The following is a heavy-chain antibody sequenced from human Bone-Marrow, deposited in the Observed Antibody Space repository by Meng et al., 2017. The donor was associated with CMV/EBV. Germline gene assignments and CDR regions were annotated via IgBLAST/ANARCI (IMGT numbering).Heavy chain of an antibody. CDR2: IIHSGNT. CDR3: ARRQSIAARRFDP. D-gene: IGHD6-6*01. J-gene: IGHJ5*02. V-gene: IGHV4-39*07. CDR1: GGSISSSSYY. Sequence: SETLSLTCTVSGGSISSSSYYWGWIRQPPGKGLEWIGEIIHSGNTNYNPSLKSRVTISLDSSKNQFSLRLASVTAADTAVYYCARRQSIAARRFDPWGLGTQVTVSS.